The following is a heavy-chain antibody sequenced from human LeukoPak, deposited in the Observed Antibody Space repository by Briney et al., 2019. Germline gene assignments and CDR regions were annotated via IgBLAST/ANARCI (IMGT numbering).Heavy chain of an antibody. Sequence: GASVKVSCKASGYTFTDYYLHWVRQAPGQGLEWMGWMNPNSGNTGYAQKFQGRVTITRNTSITTAYMELSSLRSEDTAVYYCARCPKRTTVTTYWFDPWGQGTLVTVSS. V-gene: IGHV1-8*03. D-gene: IGHD4-17*01. CDR3: ARCPKRTTVTTYWFDP. CDR1: GYTFTDYY. CDR2: MNPNSGNT. J-gene: IGHJ5*02.